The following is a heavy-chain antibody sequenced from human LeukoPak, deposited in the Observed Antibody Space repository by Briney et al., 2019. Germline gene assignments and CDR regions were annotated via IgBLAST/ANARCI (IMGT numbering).Heavy chain of an antibody. CDR1: AYTFADYY. CDR2: IYPKSGGT. CDR3: ARVSTSGYRDWLDP. J-gene: IGHJ5*02. V-gene: IGHV1-2*02. D-gene: IGHD3-9*01. Sequence: ASVNVSCKTSAYTFADYYIHWVRQAPGQGLEWMGWIYPKSGGTNSAQKFQGRVTMTRDTSISTAYMELSRLRFDDTAVYYCARVSTSGYRDWLDPWGQGTLVTVSS.